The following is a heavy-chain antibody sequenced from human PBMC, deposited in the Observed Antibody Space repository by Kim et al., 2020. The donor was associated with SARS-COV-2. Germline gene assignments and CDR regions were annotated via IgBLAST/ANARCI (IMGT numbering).Heavy chain of an antibody. CDR3: ARQGTSYPYYFDY. CDR1: GGSISSYY. CDR2: IHYSGST. D-gene: IGHD5-18*01. V-gene: IGHV4-59*08. Sequence: SETLSLTCTFSGGSISSYYWSWIRQPPGKGLEWIGYIHYSGSTNYNPSLKSRVTISADTSKNQFSLKLSSVTAADTAVYYCARQGTSYPYYFDYWDQGTLVTVSS. J-gene: IGHJ4*02.